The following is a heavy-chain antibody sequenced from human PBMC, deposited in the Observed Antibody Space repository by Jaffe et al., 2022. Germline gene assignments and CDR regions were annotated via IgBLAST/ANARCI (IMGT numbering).Heavy chain of an antibody. D-gene: IGHD3-16*01. CDR2: IYSGGST. CDR1: GFTVSSNY. Sequence: EVQLVESGGGLVQPGGSLRLSCAASGFTVSSNYMSWVRQAPGKGLEWVSVIYSGGSTYYADSVKGRFTISRDNSKNTLYLQMNSLRAEDTAVYYCARDRTTYYDYVWGSSYMDVWGKGTTVTVSS. V-gene: IGHV3-66*02. CDR3: ARDRTTYYDYVWGSSYMDV. J-gene: IGHJ6*03.